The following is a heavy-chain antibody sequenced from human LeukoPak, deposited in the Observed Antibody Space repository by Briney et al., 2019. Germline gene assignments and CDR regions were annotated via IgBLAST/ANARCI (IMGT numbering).Heavy chain of an antibody. V-gene: IGHV3-23*01. CDR3: AKRPAAVRGVIPYVDY. CDR2: ISASAGNI. CDR1: GFMFRSSS. J-gene: IGHJ4*02. Sequence: TGGSLRLSCAASGFMFRSSSMSWVRQVPGKGLEWVSTISASAGNIYYADSVKGRFTISRDNSKNMLFLQMNSLRAEDTAIYYCAKRPAAVRGVIPYVDYWGQGTLVTVSS. D-gene: IGHD3-10*02.